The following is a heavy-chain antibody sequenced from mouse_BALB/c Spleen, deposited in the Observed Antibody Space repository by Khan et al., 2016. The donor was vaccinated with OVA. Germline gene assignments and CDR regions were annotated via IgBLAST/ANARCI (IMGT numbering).Heavy chain of an antibody. D-gene: IGHD4-1*01. CDR1: GFTFSRYT. CDR2: ISSGGSYT. Sequence: EVKLVESGGGFVKPGGSLKLSCAASGFTFSRYTMSWVRQTPEKRLEWVATISSGGSYTYYPDSVKGRFTISRDKAKNTLYLQMSSLKSEDTAMYYCTRDSRTGTGAMDYWGQGTSVTVSS. V-gene: IGHV5-6-4*01. J-gene: IGHJ4*01. CDR3: TRDSRTGTGAMDY.